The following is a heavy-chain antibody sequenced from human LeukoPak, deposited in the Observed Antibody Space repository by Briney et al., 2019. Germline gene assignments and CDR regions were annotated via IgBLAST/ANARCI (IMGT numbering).Heavy chain of an antibody. Sequence: QTLSLTCAVSGGSISSGGYSWSWIRQPPGKALEWLALIDWDDDKYYSTSLKTRLTISKDTSKNQVVLTMTNMDPVDTATYYCARCISSYSDYWGQGTLVTVSS. CDR2: IDWDDDK. J-gene: IGHJ4*02. V-gene: IGHV2-70*01. D-gene: IGHD2-8*01. CDR3: ARCISSYSDY. CDR1: GGSISSGGYS.